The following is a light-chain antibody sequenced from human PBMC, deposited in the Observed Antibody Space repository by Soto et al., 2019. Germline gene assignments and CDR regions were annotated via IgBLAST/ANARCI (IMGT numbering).Light chain of an antibody. CDR2: DVS. J-gene: IGLJ3*02. CDR1: SSDVGAYNY. CDR3: VSYTGTGVM. Sequence: QSALTQPASVSGSPGQSITISCTGTSSDVGAYNYVSWYQQHPGKAPKLMIYDVSDRTSGVSNRFSGSKSGNTASLTISGLQAEDEADYYCVSYTGTGVMFGGGTKLTVL. V-gene: IGLV2-14*03.